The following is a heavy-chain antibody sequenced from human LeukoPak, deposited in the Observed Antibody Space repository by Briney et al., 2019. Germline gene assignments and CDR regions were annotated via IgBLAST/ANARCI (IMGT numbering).Heavy chain of an antibody. Sequence: GGSLRLSCAASGFTFSSYGMHWVRQAPGKGLEWVPVIYSGGSTYYADSVKGRFTISRDNSKNTLYLQMNSLRAEDTAVYYCARSDGYNYPDAFDIWGQGTMVTVSS. CDR3: ARSDGYNYPDAFDI. CDR1: GFTFSSYG. D-gene: IGHD5-24*01. J-gene: IGHJ3*02. V-gene: IGHV3-53*01. CDR2: IYSGGST.